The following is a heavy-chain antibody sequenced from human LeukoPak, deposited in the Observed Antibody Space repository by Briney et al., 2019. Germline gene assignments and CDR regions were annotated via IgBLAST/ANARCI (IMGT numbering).Heavy chain of an antibody. J-gene: IGHJ4*02. CDR1: GFTFSSYA. CDR3: AKGGSCSGGSCYL. V-gene: IGHV3-23*01. D-gene: IGHD2-15*01. CDR2: IRGSGGST. Sequence: GGSLRLSCAASGFTFSSYAMSWVRQAPGKGLEWVSAIRGSGGSTYYADSVKGRFTISRDNSKNTLYLQMNSLRAEDTAVYYCAKGGSCSGGSCYLWGQGTLVTVSS.